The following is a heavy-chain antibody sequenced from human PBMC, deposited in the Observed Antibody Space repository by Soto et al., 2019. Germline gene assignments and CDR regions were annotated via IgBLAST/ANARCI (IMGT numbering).Heavy chain of an antibody. CDR2: IYWDDDK. J-gene: IGHJ6*02. CDR3: AYLPCSGGSCYWFSYSGMDV. D-gene: IGHD2-15*01. CDR1: GFSLSTSGVG. Sequence: QITLKESGPTLVKPTQTLTLTCTFSGFSLSTSGVGVAWIRQPPGKALEWLALIYWDDDKRYRPSLETRLTITEHTSKNPVVLTMTNMDSVDTATYYCAYLPCSGGSCYWFSYSGMDVWGQGTTVTVSS. V-gene: IGHV2-5*02.